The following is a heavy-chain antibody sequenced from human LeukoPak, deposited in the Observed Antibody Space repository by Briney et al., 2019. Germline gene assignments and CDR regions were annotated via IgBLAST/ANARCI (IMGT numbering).Heavy chain of an antibody. J-gene: IGHJ4*02. CDR3: ARAGPGGFGGLDY. CDR1: GGTFCSYA. CDR2: IIPIFGTA. V-gene: IGHV1-69*06. D-gene: IGHD3-10*01. Sequence: SVKDSCKPSGGTFCSYAISWVRQAPGQGLEWMGGIIPIFGTANYAQKFQGRVTITADKSASTAYMELSSLRSEDTAVYYCARAGPGGFGGLDYWGQGTLVTVSS.